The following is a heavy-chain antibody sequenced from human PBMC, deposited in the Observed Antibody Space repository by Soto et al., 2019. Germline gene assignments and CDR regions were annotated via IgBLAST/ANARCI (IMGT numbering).Heavy chain of an antibody. Sequence: SETLSLTCTVSGGSISSGGYYWSWIRQHPGKGLEWIGYIYYSGSTYYNPSLKSRVTISVDTSKNQFSLKLSSVTAADTAVYYCERQISSSSLNWFDPWGQGTLVTVSS. CDR2: IYYSGST. CDR1: GGSISSGGYY. CDR3: ERQISSSSLNWFDP. D-gene: IGHD6-6*01. V-gene: IGHV4-31*03. J-gene: IGHJ5*02.